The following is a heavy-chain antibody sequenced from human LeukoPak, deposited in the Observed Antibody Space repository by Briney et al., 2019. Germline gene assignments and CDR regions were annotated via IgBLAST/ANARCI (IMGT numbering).Heavy chain of an antibody. CDR3: ASQLVDFFDY. D-gene: IGHD6-6*01. J-gene: IGHJ4*02. CDR1: GYTFTSYY. Sequence: ASVKVSCKASGYTFTSYYMHWVRQAPGQGLEWMGWINPGSGATNYTQKFQGRFTMTMETSIGTAYMELSSLRSDDTAVYYCASQLVDFFDYWGQGTLVTVSS. V-gene: IGHV1-2*02. CDR2: INPGSGAT.